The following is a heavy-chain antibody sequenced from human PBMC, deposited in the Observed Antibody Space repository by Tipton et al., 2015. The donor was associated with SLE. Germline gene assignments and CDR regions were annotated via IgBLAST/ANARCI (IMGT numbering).Heavy chain of an antibody. CDR2: IYYSGST. J-gene: IGHJ4*02. Sequence: GLVKPSETLSLTCTVSGGSISSYYWSWIRQPPGKGLEWIGYIYYSGSTNYNPSLKSRVTISVDTSKNQFSLKLSSVTAADTAVYYCARDYMGYFDYWGQGTLVTVSS. D-gene: IGHD4-11*01. CDR1: GGSISSYY. CDR3: ARDYMGYFDY. V-gene: IGHV4-59*12.